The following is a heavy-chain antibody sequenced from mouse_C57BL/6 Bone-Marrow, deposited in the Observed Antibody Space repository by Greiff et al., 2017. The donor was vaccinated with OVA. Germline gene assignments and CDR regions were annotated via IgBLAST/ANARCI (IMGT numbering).Heavy chain of an antibody. CDR3: VYWYFDV. Sequence: QVQLKQPGAELVRPGSSVKLSCKASGYTFTSYWMHWVKQRPIQGLEWIGNIDPSDSETHYNQKFKDKATVTVDKSSSTAYMQLSSLTSEDSAVYYCVYWYFDVWGTGTTVTVSS. J-gene: IGHJ1*03. V-gene: IGHV1-52*01. CDR1: GYTFTSYW. CDR2: IDPSDSET.